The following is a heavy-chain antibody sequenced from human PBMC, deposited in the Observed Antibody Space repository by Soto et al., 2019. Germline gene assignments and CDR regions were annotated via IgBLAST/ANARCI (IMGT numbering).Heavy chain of an antibody. CDR3: ARGQEVGAHFFDS. CDR1: GFTFSGFD. V-gene: IGHV3-13*01. CDR2: IGTAGDT. Sequence: GGSLRLSCAASGFTFSGFDMHWVRQPTGKGLEWVSTIGTAGDTYYAVSVKGRFTISRDNAKNSLSLQMNSLRAGDTAVYFCARGQEVGAHFFDSWGQGTQATVSS. D-gene: IGHD2-15*01. J-gene: IGHJ4*02.